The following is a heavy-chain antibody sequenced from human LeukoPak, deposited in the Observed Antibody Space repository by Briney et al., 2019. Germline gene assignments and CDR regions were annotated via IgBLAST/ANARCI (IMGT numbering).Heavy chain of an antibody. J-gene: IGHJ6*03. V-gene: IGHV4-61*02. Sequence: SETLSLTCTVSGGSISSGSYYWSWIRQPAGKGLEWIGRIYTSGSTNYNPSLKSRVTISVDTSKNQFSLKLSSVTAADTAVYYCAREGLGVDIVATILYYYYMDVWGKGTTVTVSS. CDR2: IYTSGST. CDR1: GGSISSGSYY. CDR3: AREGLGVDIVATILYYYYMDV. D-gene: IGHD5-12*01.